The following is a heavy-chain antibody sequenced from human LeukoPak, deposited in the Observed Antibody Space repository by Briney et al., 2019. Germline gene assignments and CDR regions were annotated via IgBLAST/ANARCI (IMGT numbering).Heavy chain of an antibody. Sequence: GGSLRLSCAASGFTFSAYSMNWVRQAPEKGLEWGSYIGSSSSPIDYADSVKGRFTISRDNAKNSLYLQMDSLRAEDTAVYYCARDQAYSFDYWGQGTLVTVSS. J-gene: IGHJ4*02. CDR1: GFTFSAYS. V-gene: IGHV3-48*01. D-gene: IGHD4-11*01. CDR3: ARDQAYSFDY. CDR2: IGSSSSPI.